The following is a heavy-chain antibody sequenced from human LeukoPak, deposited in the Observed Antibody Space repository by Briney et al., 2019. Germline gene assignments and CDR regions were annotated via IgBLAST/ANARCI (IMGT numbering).Heavy chain of an antibody. Sequence: PSETLSLTCGVSGGSLSNTNWWSWVRQPPRQGLEWIGEISLTGLTHYNPSLESRVTVSLDKSKNQLSLNLTSVPAADTAVYYCSRENGAFSPFGYWGQGTLVTVLS. D-gene: IGHD2-8*01. CDR2: ISLTGLT. V-gene: IGHV4-4*02. J-gene: IGHJ4*02. CDR1: GGSLSNTNW. CDR3: SRENGAFSPFGY.